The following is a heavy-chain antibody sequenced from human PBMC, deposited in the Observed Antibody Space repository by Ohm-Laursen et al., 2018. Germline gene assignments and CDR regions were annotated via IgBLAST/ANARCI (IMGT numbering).Heavy chain of an antibody. CDR2: ISNDGASA. V-gene: IGHV3-64*02. Sequence: SLRLSCTASGFSFSTYAMNWVRQAPGQGLEFVSAISNDGASALYAESVKGRSTISRDNSKNTLYLQMGSLGADDMGVYFCARGSDDWGQGTLVTVSS. J-gene: IGHJ4*02. CDR1: GFSFSTYA. CDR3: ARGSDD.